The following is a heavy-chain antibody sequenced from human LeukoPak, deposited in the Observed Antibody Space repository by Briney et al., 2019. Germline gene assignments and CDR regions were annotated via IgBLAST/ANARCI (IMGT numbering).Heavy chain of an antibody. D-gene: IGHD3-10*01. CDR1: GYSISSGYY. V-gene: IGHV4-38-2*02. Sequence: SETLSLTCTVSGYSISSGYYWGWIRQPPGKGLEWIGSIYYSGSTYYNPSLKSRVTISVDTSKNQFSLKLSSVTAADTAVYYCAIISVIGLYFDFWGQGTLVTVSS. J-gene: IGHJ4*02. CDR3: AIISVIGLYFDF. CDR2: IYYSGST.